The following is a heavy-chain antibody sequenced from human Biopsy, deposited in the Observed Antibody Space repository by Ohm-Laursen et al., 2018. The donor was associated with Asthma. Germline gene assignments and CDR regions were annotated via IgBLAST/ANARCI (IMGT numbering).Heavy chain of an antibody. J-gene: IGHJ6*02. D-gene: IGHD2-15*01. CDR2: ISVYNGNT. CDR3: ARAVDHSHYCGIDV. Sequence: GASVKVSCKTSGYTFNSAGITWVRQAPGQGLEWMGWISVYNGNTKVAQKLQDRVTMITDTSTSTAYMELRSLRSDDTAVYFCARAVDHSHYCGIDVWGQGTTVTVS. V-gene: IGHV1-18*01. CDR1: GYTFNSAG.